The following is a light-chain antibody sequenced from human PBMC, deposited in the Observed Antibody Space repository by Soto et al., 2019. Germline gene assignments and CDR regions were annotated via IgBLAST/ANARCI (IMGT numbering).Light chain of an antibody. CDR3: CSYAGTYSWG. Sequence: QSALTQPRSVSGSPGQSVTISCTGTSSDVGAYNFVSWYQHHPGKAPKLIIYDVTERPSGVPDRFSGSKSGNAASLTISGLQTEDEADYYGCSYAGTYSWGFGGGTQLTVL. V-gene: IGLV2-11*01. CDR1: SSDVGAYNF. CDR2: DVT. J-gene: IGLJ2*01.